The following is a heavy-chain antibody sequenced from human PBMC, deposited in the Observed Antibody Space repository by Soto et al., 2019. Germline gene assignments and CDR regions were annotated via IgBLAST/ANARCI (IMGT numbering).Heavy chain of an antibody. CDR2: INHSGST. CDR3: ARRGEGYYYYYGMDV. Sequence: SETLSLTCAVHGGSFSGYYWSWIRQPPGKGLEWIGEINHSGSTNYNPSLKSRVTISVDTSKNQFSLKLSSVTAADTAVYYCARRGEGYYYYYGMDVWGQGATVTVSS. V-gene: IGHV4-34*01. CDR1: GGSFSGYY. J-gene: IGHJ6*02. D-gene: IGHD3-16*01.